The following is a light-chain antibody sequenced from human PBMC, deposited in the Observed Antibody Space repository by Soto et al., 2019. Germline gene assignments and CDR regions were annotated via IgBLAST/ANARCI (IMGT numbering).Light chain of an antibody. CDR1: SSDVGGYNY. Sequence: QSVLTQPPSASGSPGQSITISCTGTSSDVGGYNYVSWYQQHPGKAPKLMIFEVDNRPSGVSNRFSGSKSGNTASLTISGLQAENEADYYCSSFTNINTVVFGGGTKLTVL. CDR2: EVD. J-gene: IGLJ2*01. V-gene: IGLV2-14*01. CDR3: SSFTNINTVV.